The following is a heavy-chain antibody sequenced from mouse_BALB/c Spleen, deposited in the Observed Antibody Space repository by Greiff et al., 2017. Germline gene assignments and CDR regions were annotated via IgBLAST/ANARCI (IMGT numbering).Heavy chain of an antibody. V-gene: IGHV1S81*02. CDR3: TRGVVAPGYFDY. CDR1: GYTFTSYY. CDR2: INPSNGGT. D-gene: IGHD1-1*01. Sequence: QVQLQQSGAELVKPGASVKLSCKASGYTFTSYYMYWVKQRPGQGLEWIGEINPSNGGTNFNEKFKSKATLTVDKSSSTAYMQLSSLTSEDSAVYYCTRGVVAPGYFDYWGQGTTLTVSS. J-gene: IGHJ2*01.